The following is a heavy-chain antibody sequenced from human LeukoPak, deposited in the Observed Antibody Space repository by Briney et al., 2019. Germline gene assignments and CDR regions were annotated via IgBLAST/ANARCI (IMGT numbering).Heavy chain of an antibody. V-gene: IGHV3-11*04. CDR3: ANGPHYNILTGYYKVRSHLDY. Sequence: GGSLRLSCAASGFTFSDYYMSWIRQAPGKGLEWVSYISSSGNTIYYADSVKGRFTISRDKSKSTLYLQMNSLRPEDTAVYYCANGPHYNILTGYYKVRSHLDYWGQGTLVTVSS. CDR2: ISSSGNTI. J-gene: IGHJ4*02. D-gene: IGHD3-9*01. CDR1: GFTFSDYY.